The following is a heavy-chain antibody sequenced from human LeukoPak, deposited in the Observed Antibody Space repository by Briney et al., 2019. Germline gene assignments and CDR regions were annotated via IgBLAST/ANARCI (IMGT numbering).Heavy chain of an antibody. CDR1: GFTFSSYS. D-gene: IGHD1-14*01. CDR3: ARDITGFTGY. CDR2: ISSSSSYI. J-gene: IGHJ4*02. V-gene: IGHV3-21*01. Sequence: GGSLRLSCAASGFTFSSYSMNWVRQAPGKGLEWVSSISSSSSYIYYADSVKGRFTISRDNAKNSLYLQMNSLRAEDTAVYCCARDITGFTGYWGQGTLVTVSS.